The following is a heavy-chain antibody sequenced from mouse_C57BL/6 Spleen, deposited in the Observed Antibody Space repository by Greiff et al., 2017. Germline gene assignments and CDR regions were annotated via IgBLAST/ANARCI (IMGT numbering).Heavy chain of an antibody. CDR1: GFTFSDYG. CDR3: ARHDDGYAFAY. CDR2: ISNLAYSI. J-gene: IGHJ3*01. D-gene: IGHD2-3*01. Sequence: EVKLVESGGGLVQPGGSLKLSCAASGFTFSDYGMAWVRQAPRKGPEWVAFISNLAYSIYYADTVTGRFTISGENAKNTLYLEMSSLRSEDTAMYYCARHDDGYAFAYWGQGTLVTVSA. V-gene: IGHV5-15*01.